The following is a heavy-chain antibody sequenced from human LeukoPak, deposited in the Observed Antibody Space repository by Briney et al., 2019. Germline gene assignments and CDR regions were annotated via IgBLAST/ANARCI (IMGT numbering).Heavy chain of an antibody. J-gene: IGHJ4*02. Sequence: GGSLRLSCAASGFTVSSNYMSWVRQAPGKGLEWVSSISSSSSYIYYADSVKGRFTISRDNAKNSLYLQMNSLRAEDTAVYYCARAGYSSSWYYFFDYWGQGTLVTVSS. D-gene: IGHD6-13*01. CDR2: ISSSSSYI. CDR1: GFTVSSNY. V-gene: IGHV3-21*01. CDR3: ARAGYSSSWYYFFDY.